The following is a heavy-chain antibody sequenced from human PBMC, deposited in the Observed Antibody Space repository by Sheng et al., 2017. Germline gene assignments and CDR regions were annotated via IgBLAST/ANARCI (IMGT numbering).Heavy chain of an antibody. CDR2: VDPEXGGT. Sequence: EVQLVQSGAEVMKPGASVKISCKISGYTFTDYYMHWVRQAPGKGLEWMGLVDPEXGGTIDXEEFQDRVTITADTSADTAYMELSRLRSDDAAVYYCATGTLRLGGFDYWGQG. V-gene: IGHV1-69-2*01. CDR3: ATGTLRLGGFDY. J-gene: IGHJ4*02. CDR1: GYTFTDYY. D-gene: IGHD1-7*01.